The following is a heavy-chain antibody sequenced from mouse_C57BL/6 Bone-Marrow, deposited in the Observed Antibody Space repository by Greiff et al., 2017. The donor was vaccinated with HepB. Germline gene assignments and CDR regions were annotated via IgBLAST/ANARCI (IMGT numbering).Heavy chain of an antibody. D-gene: IGHD2-5*01. CDR1: GFSLTSYA. V-gene: IGHV2-9-1*01. J-gene: IGHJ4*01. Sequence: VQGVESGPGLVAPSQSLSITCTVSGFSLTSYAISWVRQPPGKGLEWLGVIWTGGGTNYNSALKSRLSISKDNSKSQVFLKMNSLQTDDTARYYCARRSNYGWFYAMDYWGQGTSVTVSS. CDR3: ARRSNYGWFYAMDY. CDR2: IWTGGGT.